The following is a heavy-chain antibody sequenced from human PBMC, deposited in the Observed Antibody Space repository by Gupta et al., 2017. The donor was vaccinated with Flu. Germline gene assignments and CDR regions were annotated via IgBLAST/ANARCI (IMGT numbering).Heavy chain of an antibody. CDR1: GDSLNSGSYY. CDR2: VWFRGNT. J-gene: IGHJ4*03. D-gene: IGHD3-16*01. Sequence: QVQLQESGPGLVKPSQTLSLTCTVSGDSLNSGSYYWSWIRLQPGKGLEWIGYVWFRGNTYYNPSLQSRVSISVDTSRNQFSLEVGSVTAADTAVYYCARRGAYFFDYWGQGTLVTVSS. V-gene: IGHV4-31*03. CDR3: ARRGAYFFDY.